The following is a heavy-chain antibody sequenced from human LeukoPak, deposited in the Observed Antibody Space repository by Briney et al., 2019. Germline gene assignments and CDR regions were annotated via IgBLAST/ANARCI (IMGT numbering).Heavy chain of an antibody. Sequence: PGGSLRLSCAASGFTFSSYAMSWVRQAPGKGLEWVSIINNSGRSTYYADSVKGRFTISRDLSKNTLYLQMNSLRAEDTALYYCARKYSGTNPFDYWGQGTLVTVSS. V-gene: IGHV3-23*01. CDR1: GFTFSSYA. CDR3: ARKYSGTNPFDY. CDR2: INNSGRST. D-gene: IGHD1-26*01. J-gene: IGHJ4*02.